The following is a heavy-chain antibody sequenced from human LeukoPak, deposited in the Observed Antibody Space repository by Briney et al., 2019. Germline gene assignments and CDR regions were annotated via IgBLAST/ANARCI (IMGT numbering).Heavy chain of an antibody. CDR1: GFTFSSYA. D-gene: IGHD5-18*01. CDR2: ISFDGSNK. J-gene: IGHJ4*02. CDR3: ARDSHAPDIDVVSCYFDS. Sequence: GGSLRLSCAASGFTFSSYAMHWVRQAPGKGLEWVAVISFDGSNKYYADSVKGRFTIPRDNSKNTLYLQTNSLRAEDTAVYYCARDSHAPDIDVVSCYFDSWGQGTLVTVSS. V-gene: IGHV3-30*04.